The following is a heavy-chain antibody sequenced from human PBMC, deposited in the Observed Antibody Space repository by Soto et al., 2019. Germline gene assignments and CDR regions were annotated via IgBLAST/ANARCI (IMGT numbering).Heavy chain of an antibody. CDR2: ISYDGSNK. Sequence: PGGSLRLSCAASGFTFSSYGMHWVRQAPGKGLEWVAVISYDGSNKYYADSVKGRFTISRDNSKNTLYLQMNSLRAEDTAVYYCAKDHLGTLGYCSGGSCPTLAFDIWGQGTMVTVS. J-gene: IGHJ3*02. V-gene: IGHV3-30*18. CDR3: AKDHLGTLGYCSGGSCPTLAFDI. D-gene: IGHD2-15*01. CDR1: GFTFSSYG.